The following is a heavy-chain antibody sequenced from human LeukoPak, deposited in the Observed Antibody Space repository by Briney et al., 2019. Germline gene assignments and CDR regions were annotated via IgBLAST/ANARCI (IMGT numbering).Heavy chain of an antibody. V-gene: IGHV4-31*03. CDR3: ASSEATTTPPPYGMDV. Sequence: SETLSLTCTDSSGSLSSGGYYWNWIRQHPGKGLEWIGYIHHSGSTFYNPSLKSRVTMSVDTSESQFSLKLSSVTAADTAIYYCASSEATTTPPPYGMDVWGQGTTVTVSS. D-gene: IGHD1-26*01. CDR2: IHHSGST. J-gene: IGHJ6*02. CDR1: SGSLSSGGYY.